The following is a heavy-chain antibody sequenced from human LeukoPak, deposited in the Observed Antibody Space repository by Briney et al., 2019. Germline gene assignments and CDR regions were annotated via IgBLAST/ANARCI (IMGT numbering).Heavy chain of an antibody. J-gene: IGHJ3*02. CDR3: ARDRGPYDSSGYYPYDAFDI. CDR2: INWIGGST. Sequence: GGSLRLSCATAGFTFDDYGMTFVRQAPGKGLEWVSTINWIGGSTVYADSVKGRFTISRDNAKNSLFLQMNSLRAEDTALYYCARDRGPYDSSGYYPYDAFDIWGQGTMVTVSS. V-gene: IGHV3-20*04. D-gene: IGHD3-22*01. CDR1: GFTFDDYG.